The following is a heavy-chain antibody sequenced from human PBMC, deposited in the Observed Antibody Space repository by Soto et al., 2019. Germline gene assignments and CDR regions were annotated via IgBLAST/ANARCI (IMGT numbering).Heavy chain of an antibody. CDR1: GFTFSNYI. CDR3: TTDVYSDFDY. J-gene: IGHJ4*02. Sequence: GGSLRLSCAASGFTFSNYIFHWVRQAPGKGLEWVTIMSYDESKKFYADSVRGRFTISRDNSKNTLYLQMNSLKTEDTAVYYCTTDVYSDFDYWGQGTLVTVSS. V-gene: IGHV3-30-3*01. D-gene: IGHD1-20*01. CDR2: MSYDESKK.